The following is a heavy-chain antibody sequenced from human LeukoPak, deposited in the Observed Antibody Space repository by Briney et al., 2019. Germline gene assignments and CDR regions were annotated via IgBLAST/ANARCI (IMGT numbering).Heavy chain of an antibody. CDR2: ISGSGGST. J-gene: IGHJ2*01. V-gene: IGHV3-23*01. CDR1: GGSISSSSYY. D-gene: IGHD3-22*01. CDR3: AKGSTMIVATLRYFDL. Sequence: PSETLSLTCTVSGGSISSSSYYWGWIRQPPGKGLEWVSSISGSGGSTYYADSVKGRFTISRDNSESTLYLQMNSLRAEDTAVYYCAKGSTMIVATLRYFDLWGRGTLVTVSS.